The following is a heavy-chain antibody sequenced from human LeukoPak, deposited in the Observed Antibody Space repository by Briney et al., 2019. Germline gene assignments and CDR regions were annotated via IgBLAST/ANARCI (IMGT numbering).Heavy chain of an antibody. CDR3: ASLTDALIDY. CDR1: GFTFSSYG. J-gene: IGHJ4*02. Sequence: GGSLRLSCAASGFTFSSYGMHWVRQAPGKGLEWVAVIWYDGSNKYYADSVKGRFTISRDNSKNTLYLQMNSLRAEDTAVYYCASLTDALIDYWGQGPWSPSPQ. D-gene: IGHD7-27*01. CDR2: IWYDGSNK. V-gene: IGHV3-33*01.